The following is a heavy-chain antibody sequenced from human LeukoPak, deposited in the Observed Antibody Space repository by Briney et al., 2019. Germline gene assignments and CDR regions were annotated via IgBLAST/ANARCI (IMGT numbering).Heavy chain of an antibody. Sequence: SETLSLTCTVSDGSISSSSYSWGWIRQPPGKGLEWIGSIYYSGSTYYNPSLKSRVTISVDTSKNQFSLKLSSVTAADTAVYYCSVGAALGYWGQGTLVTVSS. CDR2: IYYSGST. CDR3: SVGAALGY. J-gene: IGHJ4*02. V-gene: IGHV4-39*07. D-gene: IGHD1-26*01. CDR1: DGSISSSSYS.